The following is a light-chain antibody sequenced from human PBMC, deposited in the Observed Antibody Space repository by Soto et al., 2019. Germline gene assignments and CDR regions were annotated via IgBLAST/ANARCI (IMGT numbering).Light chain of an antibody. CDR1: SSDVGGYNF. Sequence: QSALTQPPSASGSPGQSVTVSCTGTSSDVGGYNFVSWYQLHPGKAPKLMIYEVNKRPSGVPARFSGSKSGNTASLTVSGLQAEDEADYYCSSYAGSNIVLGGGTKLTVL. J-gene: IGLJ2*01. CDR2: EVN. V-gene: IGLV2-8*01. CDR3: SSYAGSNIV.